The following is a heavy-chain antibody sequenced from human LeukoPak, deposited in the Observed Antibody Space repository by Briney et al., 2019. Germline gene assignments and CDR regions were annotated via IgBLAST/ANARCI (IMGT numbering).Heavy chain of an antibody. V-gene: IGHV1-46*01. D-gene: IGHD6-19*01. CDR1: GYTFTSYY. J-gene: IGHJ3*02. CDR3: ARVRPGQYSSGWTRNDAFDI. CDR2: INPSGGST. Sequence: ASVKVSCKASGYTFTSYYMHWVRQAPGQGLEWMGIINPSGGSTSYAQKFQGRVTMTRDTSTSTVYMELSSLRSEDTAVYYCARVRPGQYSSGWTRNDAFDIWGQGTMVTVSS.